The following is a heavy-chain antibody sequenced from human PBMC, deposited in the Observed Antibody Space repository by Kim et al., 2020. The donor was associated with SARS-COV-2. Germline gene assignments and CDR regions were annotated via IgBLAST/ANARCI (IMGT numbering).Heavy chain of an antibody. Sequence: SETLSLTCTDSGGYISSYYWSWIRQPAGKGLEWIGRIYTSGSTNYNPSLKSRVTMSVDTSKNQFSLKLSSVTAADTAVYYCAREVCSSTSCNLANDHDAFDICGQGTMVTDSS. D-gene: IGHD2-2*01. CDR3: AREVCSSTSCNLANDHDAFDI. V-gene: IGHV4-4*07. CDR2: IYTSGST. J-gene: IGHJ3*02. CDR1: GGYISSYY.